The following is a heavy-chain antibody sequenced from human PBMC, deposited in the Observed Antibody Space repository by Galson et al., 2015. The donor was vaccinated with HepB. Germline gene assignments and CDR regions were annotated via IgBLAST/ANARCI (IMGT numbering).Heavy chain of an antibody. D-gene: IGHD2-2*01. CDR1: GFSVSSNY. Sequence: SLSLSCAASGFSVSSNYMSWVRQAPGKGLEWVSLTYSGDNTYYADSVKGSFTISRDSSKNTLLLQMNSLRAEDTAVYYCARASADLAYFHRWGQGTLVTVSS. V-gene: IGHV3-66*01. CDR3: ARASADLAYFHR. J-gene: IGHJ1*01. CDR2: TYSGDNT.